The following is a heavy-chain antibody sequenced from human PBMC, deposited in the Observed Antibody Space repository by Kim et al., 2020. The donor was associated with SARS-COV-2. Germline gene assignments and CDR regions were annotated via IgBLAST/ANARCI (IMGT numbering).Heavy chain of an antibody. J-gene: IGHJ4*02. CDR3: ARDLVGYNGVFDY. CDR2: IDSDGGST. Sequence: GGSLRLSCAASGFTFSRYWMHWVRQAPGKGLVLVSRIDSDGGSTFYADSVKGRFTISRDNAKNTLYLQINSLRAEDTAVYYCARDLVGYNGVFDYWGPGTLVTVSS. D-gene: IGHD5-12*01. V-gene: IGHV3-74*01. CDR1: GFTFSRYW.